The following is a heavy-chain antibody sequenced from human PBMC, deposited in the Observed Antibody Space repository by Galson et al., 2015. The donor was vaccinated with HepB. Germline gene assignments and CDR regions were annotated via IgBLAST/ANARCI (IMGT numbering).Heavy chain of an antibody. CDR3: ATRGVGATSPYYYYYGMDV. CDR1: GYTLTELS. D-gene: IGHD1-26*01. CDR2: FDPEDGET. J-gene: IGHJ6*02. Sequence: SVKVSCKVSGYTLTELSMHWVRQAPGKGLEWMGGFDPEDGETIYAQKFQGRVTMTEDTSTDTAYMELSSLRSEDTAVYYCATRGVGATSPYYYYYGMDVWGQGTTVTVSS. V-gene: IGHV1-24*01.